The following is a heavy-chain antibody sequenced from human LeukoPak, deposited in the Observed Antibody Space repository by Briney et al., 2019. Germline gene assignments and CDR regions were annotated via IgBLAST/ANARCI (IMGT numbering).Heavy chain of an antibody. CDR3: ATDPIYFSSSGPAGYYGMDV. CDR1: GYTFTSYY. J-gene: IGHJ6*02. V-gene: IGHV1-24*01. D-gene: IGHD2-2*01. CDR2: FDPEDGET. Sequence: ASVKVSCKASGYTFTSYYMHWVRQAPGKGLEWMGGFDPEDGETIYAQKFQGRVTMTEDTSTDTAYMELSSLRSEDTAVYYCATDPIYFSSSGPAGYYGMDVWGQGTTVTVSS.